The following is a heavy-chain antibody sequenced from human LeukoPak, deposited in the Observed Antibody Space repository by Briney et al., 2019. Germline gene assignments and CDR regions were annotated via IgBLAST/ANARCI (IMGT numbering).Heavy chain of an antibody. Sequence: GESLKISCKGSGYSFTSSWTGGGRQMPGKGLGWVGIIYPGDSDTRYSPSFQGQVTISADKSISTAYLQWSSLKASNTAMYYCARQGDSSGNFDYWGQGTLVTVSS. CDR3: ARQGDSSGNFDY. J-gene: IGHJ4*02. D-gene: IGHD3-22*01. CDR1: GYSFTSSW. CDR2: IYPGDSDT. V-gene: IGHV5-51*01.